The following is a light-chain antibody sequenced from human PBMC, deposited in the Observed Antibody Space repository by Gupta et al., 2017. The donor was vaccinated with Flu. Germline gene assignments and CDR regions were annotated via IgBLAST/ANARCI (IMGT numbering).Light chain of an antibody. CDR1: SSDVGGYNY. Sequence: SVTISCTGTSSDVGGYNYVSWYQQHPGEAPNLMIFEGSERTSGVPDRFSGSKSGNMASLTVSGRQEEDEAHYYCSSYAGSNNWVFGGGTKLTVL. CDR2: EGS. V-gene: IGLV2-8*01. J-gene: IGLJ3*02. CDR3: SSYAGSNNWV.